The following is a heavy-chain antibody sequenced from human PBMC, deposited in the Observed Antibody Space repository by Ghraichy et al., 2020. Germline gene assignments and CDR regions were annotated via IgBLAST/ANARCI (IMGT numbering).Heavy chain of an antibody. CDR3: ARGGSECNSLDP. D-gene: IGHD1-26*01. CDR1: GYTFSDDA. V-gene: IGHV1-18*04. J-gene: IGHJ5*02. Sequence: ASVKVSCKASGYTFSDDAITWVRQAPGQGLEWVGYISGYTGNTKYAQSLQGRVTLTADTSATTAYLELRSLKFDDTAVYFCARGGSECNSLDPWGQGTLVTVSS. CDR2: ISGYTGNT.